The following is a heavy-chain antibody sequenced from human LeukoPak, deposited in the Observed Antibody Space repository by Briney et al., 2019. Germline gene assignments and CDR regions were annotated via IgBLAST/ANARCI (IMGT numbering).Heavy chain of an antibody. CDR3: ARDTSSVWYGLIDY. V-gene: IGHV3-7*01. CDR1: GFTFSSFW. J-gene: IGHJ4*02. CDR2: IKQDGSEK. D-gene: IGHD6-19*01. Sequence: GGSLRLSCAASGFTFSSFWMGWVRQAPGKGLEWVATIKQDGSEKYSVDSVKGRFTISRDNAKNSLYLQMNSLRAEDTAVYFCARDTSSVWYGLIDYWGQGSLVTVSS.